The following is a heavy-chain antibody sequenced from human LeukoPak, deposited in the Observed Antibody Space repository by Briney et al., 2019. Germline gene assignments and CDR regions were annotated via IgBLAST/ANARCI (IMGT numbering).Heavy chain of an antibody. CDR3: ARDQSVIPPLLAFDI. CDR1: GYTFTGYY. V-gene: IGHV1-2*02. D-gene: IGHD2-21*01. Sequence: ASVKVSCKASGYTFTGYYMHWVRQAPGQGLEWMGWINPNSGGTNYAQKFQGRVTMTRDTSISTAYMELSRLRSDDTAVYYCARDQSVIPPLLAFDIWGQGTMVTVSS. J-gene: IGHJ3*02. CDR2: INPNSGGT.